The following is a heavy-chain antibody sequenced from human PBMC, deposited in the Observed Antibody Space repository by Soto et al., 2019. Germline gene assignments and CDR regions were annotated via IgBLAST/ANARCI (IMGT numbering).Heavy chain of an antibody. J-gene: IGHJ4*02. V-gene: IGHV1-69*13. D-gene: IGHD3-22*01. CDR2: IIPIFGTA. Sequence: GASVKVSCKASGGTFSSYAISWVRQAPGQGLEWMGGIIPIFGTANYAQKFQGRVTITADESTSTAYMELSSLRSEDTAVYYCARDRGTYYYDSSGYRYFDYWGQGTLVTVSS. CDR1: GGTFSSYA. CDR3: ARDRGTYYYDSSGYRYFDY.